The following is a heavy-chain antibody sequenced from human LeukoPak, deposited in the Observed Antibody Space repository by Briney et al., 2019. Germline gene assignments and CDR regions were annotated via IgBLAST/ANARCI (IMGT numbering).Heavy chain of an antibody. CDR1: GFTFSSYA. J-gene: IGHJ4*02. CDR3: AKGYCSSTSCYPFDY. Sequence: GGSLRLSCAASGFTFSSYAMSWVRQAPGKGLEWVSAISGSGGSTYYADSVKGRSTISRDNSRNTLYLQMNSLRAEDTAVYYCAKGYCSSTSCYPFDYWGQGTLVTVSS. CDR2: ISGSGGST. V-gene: IGHV3-23*01. D-gene: IGHD2-2*01.